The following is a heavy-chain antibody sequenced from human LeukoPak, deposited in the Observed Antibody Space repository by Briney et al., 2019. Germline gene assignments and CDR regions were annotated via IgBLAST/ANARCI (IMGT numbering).Heavy chain of an antibody. D-gene: IGHD6-13*01. CDR3: ARKGGGQLVNTRRWFDP. J-gene: IGHJ5*02. CDR1: GASISSSNYY. Sequence: SETLSLTCAVSGASISSSNYYWGWVRQSPGKGLEWIGNIYSSGNTYYNASLKSRVTMYIDTSKKQFSLKLTSVTAADTAVYYCARKGGGQLVNTRRWFDPWGQGTLVTVSS. CDR2: IYSSGNT. V-gene: IGHV4-39*01.